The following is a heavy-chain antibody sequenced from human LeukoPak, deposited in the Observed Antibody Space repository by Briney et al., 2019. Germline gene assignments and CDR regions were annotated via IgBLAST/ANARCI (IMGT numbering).Heavy chain of an antibody. CDR3: ARGRRSGSYLGY. J-gene: IGHJ4*02. CDR2: INHSGST. D-gene: IGHD1-26*01. Sequence: SETLSLTCAVYGGSFSGYYWSWIRQPPGKGLEWVGEINHSGSTNYNPSLKSRVTISVDTSKNQFSLKLSSVTAADTAVYYCARGRRSGSYLGYWGQGTLVTVSS. CDR1: GGSFSGYY. V-gene: IGHV4-34*01.